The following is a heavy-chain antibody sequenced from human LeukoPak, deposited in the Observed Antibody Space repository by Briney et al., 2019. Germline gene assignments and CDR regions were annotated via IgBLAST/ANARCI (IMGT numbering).Heavy chain of an antibody. D-gene: IGHD3-10*01. CDR2: ISGSGGST. V-gene: IGHV3-23*01. Sequence: GGFLRLSCAASGFTFSSYAMSWVRQAPGKGLEWVSAISGSGGSTYYADSVKGRFTISRDNAKNSLYLQMNSLRAEDTAVYYCIRGVDGVGMDVWGQGTTVTVSS. CDR1: GFTFSSYA. CDR3: IRGVDGVGMDV. J-gene: IGHJ6*02.